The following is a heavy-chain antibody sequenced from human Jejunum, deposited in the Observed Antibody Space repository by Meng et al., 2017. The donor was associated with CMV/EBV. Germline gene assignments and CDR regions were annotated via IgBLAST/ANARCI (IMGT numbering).Heavy chain of an antibody. CDR3: ARDLKGWVAPAVRRIDYYGLDV. CDR2: ISYDGGNQ. Sequence: GIHWVRQAPGKWLEWVALISYDGGNQYYVDPVRGRFTISRDSSKNTVYLQMNTLRVEDTAIYYCARDLKGWVAPAVRRIDYYGLDVWGQGTTVTVSS. V-gene: IGHV3-30*03. CDR1: G. J-gene: IGHJ6*02. D-gene: IGHD2-2*01.